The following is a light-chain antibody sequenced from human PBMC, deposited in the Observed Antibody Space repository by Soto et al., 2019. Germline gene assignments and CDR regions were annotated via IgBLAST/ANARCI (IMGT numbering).Light chain of an antibody. V-gene: IGKV1-5*03. CDR1: QSVSIW. CDR2: KSS. J-gene: IGKJ1*01. Sequence: DIQMTQSPSTLSASEGDRVTISCRASQSVSIWLAWYQQKPGRAPKLLIYKSSILESGVPSRFSGSGSGTEFTLTISSLQPDDFATYYCQYFNTAPRPFVQGTQLDSK. CDR3: QYFNTAPRP.